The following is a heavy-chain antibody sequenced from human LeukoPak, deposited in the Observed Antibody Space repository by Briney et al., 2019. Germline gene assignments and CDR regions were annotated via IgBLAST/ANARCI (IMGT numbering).Heavy chain of an antibody. D-gene: IGHD4-11*01. CDR2: IRSSGGST. Sequence: GGSLRLSCEASVFTFSEYVMSWVRQAPGKGLEWVSGIRSSGGSTYYADSVKGRFTISRDNSKNTLYLDMNSLRAEDTAVYYCAKGYSKSSHFDYWGQGTLVTVSS. CDR1: VFTFSEYV. V-gene: IGHV3-23*01. J-gene: IGHJ4*02. CDR3: AKGYSKSSHFDY.